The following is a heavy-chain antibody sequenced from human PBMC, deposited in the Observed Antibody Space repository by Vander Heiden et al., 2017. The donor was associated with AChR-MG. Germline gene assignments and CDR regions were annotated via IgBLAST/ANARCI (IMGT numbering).Heavy chain of an antibody. J-gene: IGHJ4*02. V-gene: IGHV1-24*01. D-gene: IGHD3-10*01. CDR3: AYIVGEFGFH. CDR2: FDPEDGET. Sequence: QVQPVQSGAEVNNPGASVQVSCKVSGYTLTEFSRHWVRQAPGKGLEWMGGFDPEDGETIYAQKFQGRVTMTEDTSTDTAYMELSSLRSEDTAVYYCAYIVGEFGFHWGQGTLVTVSS. CDR1: GYTLTEFS.